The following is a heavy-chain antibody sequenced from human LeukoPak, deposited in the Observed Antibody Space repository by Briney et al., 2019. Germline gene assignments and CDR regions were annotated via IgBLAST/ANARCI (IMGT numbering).Heavy chain of an antibody. J-gene: IGHJ5*02. CDR2: IKQDGSEK. V-gene: IGHV3-7*01. Sequence: GGSLRLSCAASGFIFSDHYMDWVRQAPGKGLEWVANIKQDGSEKYYVDSVKGRFTISRDNAKNSLYLQMNSLRAEDTAVYYCARDRVRWFDPWGQGTLVTVSS. D-gene: IGHD2-8*01. CDR3: ARDRVRWFDP. CDR1: GFIFSDHY.